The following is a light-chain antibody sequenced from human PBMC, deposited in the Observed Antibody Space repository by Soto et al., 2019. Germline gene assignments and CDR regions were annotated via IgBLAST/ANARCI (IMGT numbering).Light chain of an antibody. CDR1: QSVRGTS. CDR2: GVS. V-gene: IGKV3-20*01. J-gene: IGKJ5*01. Sequence: IVLTQSPGTLSLSPGERATLSCRATQSVRGTSLAWYQQKPGQAPRLLIFGVSSRATGIPDRFSGSGSGTDFTLTINRLEPEDFAVYYCHHYGSSPYTFGLGTRLEIK. CDR3: HHYGSSPYT.